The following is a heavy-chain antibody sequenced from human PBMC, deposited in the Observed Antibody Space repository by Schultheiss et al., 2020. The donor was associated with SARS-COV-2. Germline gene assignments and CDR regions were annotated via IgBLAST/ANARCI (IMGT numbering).Heavy chain of an antibody. V-gene: IGHV3-53*01. CDR1: GFTFGDYA. Sequence: GGSLRLSCTASGFTFGDYAMSWFRQAPGKGLEWVSVIYTGGNTYYADSVKGRFTISRDNSKNTLYLQMNSLRAEDTAVYYCARDAYSSAFDFWGQGTLVTVSS. D-gene: IGHD6-25*01. J-gene: IGHJ4*02. CDR2: IYTGGNT. CDR3: ARDAYSSAFDF.